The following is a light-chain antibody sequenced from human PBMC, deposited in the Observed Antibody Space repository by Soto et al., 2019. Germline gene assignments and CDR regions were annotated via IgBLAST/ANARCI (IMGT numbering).Light chain of an antibody. J-gene: IGKJ1*01. V-gene: IGKV3-20*01. Sequence: EVVLTQSPGSLSLSPGDRATLSCRASQSLVNTYVAWYQQKAGQAPRLLIYDASTRATGIPDRFSGSGSGTDFTLSISRVEPEDFAVYYCHQYGSSPWTLGQGTKVDIK. CDR1: QSLVNTY. CDR2: DAS. CDR3: HQYGSSPWT.